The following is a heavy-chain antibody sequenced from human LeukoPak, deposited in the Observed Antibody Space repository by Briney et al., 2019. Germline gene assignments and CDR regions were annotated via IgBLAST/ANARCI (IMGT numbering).Heavy chain of an antibody. CDR1: GYIFTDYY. V-gene: IGHV1-2*02. D-gene: IGHD5-24*01. CDR3: ARNRDGYNYYAFDI. J-gene: IGHJ3*02. CDR2: INPNSGGT. Sequence: ASVKVSCKASGYIFTDYYIHWVRQAPGQGLEWLGWINPNSGGTNYAQKFQGRVTMTRDTSISTAYMELSRLRSDDTAVYYCARNRDGYNYYAFDIWGQGTMVTVSS.